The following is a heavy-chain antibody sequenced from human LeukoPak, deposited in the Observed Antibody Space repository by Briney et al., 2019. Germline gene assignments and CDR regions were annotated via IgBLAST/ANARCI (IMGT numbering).Heavy chain of an antibody. CDR2: ICPDGPVT. Sequence: GGSLRLSCAASGFTFSSYAMSWVRQAPGKGPMWVSRICPDGPVTNYADSVKARFSISRDNARNTVYLQMNSLRAEDTAVYYCVRDFRSADYWGQGTLVTVSS. CDR3: VRDFRSADY. V-gene: IGHV3-74*01. CDR1: GFTFSSYA. J-gene: IGHJ4*02.